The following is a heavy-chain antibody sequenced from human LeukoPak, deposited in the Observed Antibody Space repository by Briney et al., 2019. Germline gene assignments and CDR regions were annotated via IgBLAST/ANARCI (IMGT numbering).Heavy chain of an antibody. CDR2: ISYDGSNK. CDR1: GFTFSSYG. V-gene: IGHV3-30*03. D-gene: IGHD5-12*01. CDR3: ARSDVDMAA. J-gene: IGHJ5*02. Sequence: PGRSLRLSCAASGFTFSSYGMHWVRQAPGKGLEWVAVISYDGSNKYYADSVKGRFTISRDNSKNTLYLQMNSLRAEDTAVYYCARSDVDMAAWSQGTLVTVSS.